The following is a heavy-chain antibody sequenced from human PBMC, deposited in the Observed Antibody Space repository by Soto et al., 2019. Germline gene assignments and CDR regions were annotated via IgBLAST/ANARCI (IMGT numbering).Heavy chain of an antibody. CDR3: ARVSGGLGVTIFGVVDYYYYGMDV. CDR2: IYHSGST. J-gene: IGHJ6*02. Sequence: PSETLSLTCAVSGGSFSGYYWSWIRQPPGKGLEWIGDIYHSGSTNYNPSLKSRVTISVDTSKNQFSLKLSSVTAADTAVYYCARVSGGLGVTIFGVVDYYYYGMDVWGQGTTVTVSS. V-gene: IGHV4-34*01. D-gene: IGHD3-3*01. CDR1: GGSFSGYY.